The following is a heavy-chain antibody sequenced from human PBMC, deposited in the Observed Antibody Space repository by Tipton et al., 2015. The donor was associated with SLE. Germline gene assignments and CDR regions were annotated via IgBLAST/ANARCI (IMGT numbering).Heavy chain of an antibody. D-gene: IGHD3-22*01. Sequence: LRLSCTVSGGSISSYYWSWIRQSPGKGLEWIGYIYTSGSTNYNPSLKSRVTISADTSKDQFSLKLSSVTAADTAVYYCAREPYYYDSSGYYVSWFDPWGQGTLVTVSS. CDR2: IYTSGST. CDR1: GGSISSYY. J-gene: IGHJ5*02. CDR3: AREPYYYDSSGYYVSWFDP. V-gene: IGHV4-4*08.